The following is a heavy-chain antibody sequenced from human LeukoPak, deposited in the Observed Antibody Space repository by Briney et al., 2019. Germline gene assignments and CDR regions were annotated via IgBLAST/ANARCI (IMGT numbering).Heavy chain of an antibody. J-gene: IGHJ6*03. CDR3: ARDYGSGSLFHYYYYYMDV. CDR2: INPNSGGT. V-gene: IGHV1-2*02. Sequence: ASVKVSCKASGYTFTGYYMHWVRQAPGQGLEWMGWINPNSGGTNYAQKFQGRVTMTRDTSISTAYMELSRLRSDDTAVYYCARDYGSGSLFHYYYYYMDVWGKGTTVTISS. D-gene: IGHD3-10*01. CDR1: GYTFTGYY.